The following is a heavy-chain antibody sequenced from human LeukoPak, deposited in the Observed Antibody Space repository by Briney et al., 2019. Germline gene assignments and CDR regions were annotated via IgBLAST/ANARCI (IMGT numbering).Heavy chain of an antibody. D-gene: IGHD3-9*01. CDR2: INPNSGGT. Sequence: GGPVKVSCKASGYTFTDYYMHWVRQAPGQGLEWMGWINPNSGGTNYAQKFYARVTMTRDTSISTAYMELSRLRSDDTAVFYCARSPDILTGENFDYWGQGTLVTVSS. CDR1: GYTFTDYY. V-gene: IGHV1-2*02. CDR3: ARSPDILTGENFDY. J-gene: IGHJ4*02.